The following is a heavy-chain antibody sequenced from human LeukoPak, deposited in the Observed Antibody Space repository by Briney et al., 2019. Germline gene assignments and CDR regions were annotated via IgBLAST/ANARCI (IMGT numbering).Heavy chain of an antibody. J-gene: IGHJ5*02. Sequence: SETLSLTCTVSGGSISSGGYYWSWIRQHPGKGLEWIGNIYYSGSTDYNPSLKGRVSISVDTSKNQFSLKLSSVTAADTAVYYCARVLGLMDWFDPWGQGTLVTVSS. CDR3: ARVLGLMDWFDP. D-gene: IGHD3-16*01. CDR2: IYYSGST. V-gene: IGHV4-31*03. CDR1: GGSISSGGYY.